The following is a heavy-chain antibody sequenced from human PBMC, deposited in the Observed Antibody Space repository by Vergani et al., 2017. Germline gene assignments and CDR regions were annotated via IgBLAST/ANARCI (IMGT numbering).Heavy chain of an antibody. CDR1: GFTFIMHA. V-gene: IGHV3-23*01. Sequence: EVQLLESGGDLVQPGGSLRLSCAASGFTFIMHAMSWVRQAPGMGLEWVSTISSDGGSTYYADSVKGRFTISRDNSKNTLSLQMNSLTAEDTAIYYCAGPQGTSAYYYGGFDYWGQGILVTVSS. CDR2: ISSDGGST. CDR3: AGPQGTSAYYYGGFDY. J-gene: IGHJ4*02. D-gene: IGHD3-22*01.